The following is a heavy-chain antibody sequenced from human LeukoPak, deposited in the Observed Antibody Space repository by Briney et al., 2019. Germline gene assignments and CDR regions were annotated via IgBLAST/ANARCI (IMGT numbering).Heavy chain of an antibody. CDR1: GYTLTELS. J-gene: IGHJ4*02. D-gene: IGHD4-17*01. CDR3: ATQYYGAFDY. CDR2: FDPEDGET. Sequence: ASVKVSCKVSGYTLTELSMHWVRQAPGKGLEWTGGFDPEDGETIYAQKFQGRVTMTEDTSTDTAYMEVSSLRSEDTAVYYCATQYYGAFDYWGQGTLVTVSS. V-gene: IGHV1-24*01.